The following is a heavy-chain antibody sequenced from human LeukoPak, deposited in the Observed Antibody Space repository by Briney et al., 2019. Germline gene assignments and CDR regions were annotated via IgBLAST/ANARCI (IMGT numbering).Heavy chain of an antibody. V-gene: IGHV4-4*08. CDR2: IYTSGST. Sequence: PSETLSLTCTVSGGSINSYYWSWIRQPPGKGLEWIGRIYTSGSTNYNPSLKSRVTISVDTSKNQFSLKLSSVTAADTAVYYCAREFVNGWAYYYYYYMDVWGKGTTVTISS. D-gene: IGHD3-16*01. CDR1: GGSINSYY. CDR3: AREFVNGWAYYYYYYMDV. J-gene: IGHJ6*03.